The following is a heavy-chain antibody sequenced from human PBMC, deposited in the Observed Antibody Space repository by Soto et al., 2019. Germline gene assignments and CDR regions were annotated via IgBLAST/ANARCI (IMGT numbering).Heavy chain of an antibody. Sequence: EVQLVQSGAEVKKPGESLKISCKGSGYSFATYLIAWVRQMPGKGLEWMGIIYPGDSDTRYSPSFQGQVTISVDKSISTAYLQWPSLKASDTAMYYCARRASSTWALDYWGQGTLVTVSS. V-gene: IGHV5-51*01. CDR1: GYSFATYL. CDR3: ARRASSTWALDY. CDR2: IYPGDSDT. J-gene: IGHJ4*02. D-gene: IGHD2-2*01.